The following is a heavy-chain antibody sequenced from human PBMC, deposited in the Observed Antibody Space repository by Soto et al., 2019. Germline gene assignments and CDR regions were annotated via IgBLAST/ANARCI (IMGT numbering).Heavy chain of an antibody. J-gene: IGHJ4*02. CDR3: AKGYFQSVAGTVDY. CDR2: ISGRGEST. CDR1: GFTFSGYA. Sequence: GGSLRLSCAASGFTFSGYAMSWVRQTPGKGLEWVSVISGRGESTNYADSVKGRFTISRDNSKNTLYLQMNSLRAEDTAIYYCAKGYFQSVAGTVDYWGQGSLVTVSS. V-gene: IGHV3-23*01. D-gene: IGHD6-19*01.